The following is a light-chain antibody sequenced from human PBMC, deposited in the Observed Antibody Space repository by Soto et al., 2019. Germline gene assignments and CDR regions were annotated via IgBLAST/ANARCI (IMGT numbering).Light chain of an antibody. Sequence: QSVLTQPPSASGTPGQRVTISCSGSTPNIGSNTVNWYQQLPGTAPKLLIYSNNQRPSGVPDRLSGSKSGTSASLAIRGLQSEDEADYYYATWDDSLNGRVFGGGTKLTVL. CDR1: TPNIGSNT. CDR2: SNN. J-gene: IGLJ2*01. V-gene: IGLV1-44*01. CDR3: ATWDDSLNGRV.